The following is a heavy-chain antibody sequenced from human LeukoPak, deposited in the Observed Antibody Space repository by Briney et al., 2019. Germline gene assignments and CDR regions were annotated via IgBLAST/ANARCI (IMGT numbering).Heavy chain of an antibody. Sequence: GASVRVSCKASGYTFTDYYIHWVRQAPGHGPEWMGCIKPATGGTEYAEKVKARVTMDRDVSRNTVYMEMNRLTFDDTAVYYSSRGHGKDTTWGDWFDPGGQGTLVTVSS. CDR2: IKPATGGT. V-gene: IGHV1-2*02. D-gene: IGHD3-16*01. CDR1: GYTFTDYY. J-gene: IGHJ5*02. CDR3: SRGHGKDTTWGDWFDP.